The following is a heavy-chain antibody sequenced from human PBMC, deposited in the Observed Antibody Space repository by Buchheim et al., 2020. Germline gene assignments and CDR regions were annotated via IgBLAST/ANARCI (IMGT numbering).Heavy chain of an antibody. V-gene: IGHV4-39*01. D-gene: IGHD3-3*01. Sequence: QLQLQESGPGLVKPSETLSLTCTVSGGSISSSSYYWGWIRQPPGKGLEWIGSIYYSGSTYYNPSLKSRVTISVDTSKNQFSLKLSSVTAADTAVYYCARRCFWSGYSSPAYYYGMDVWGQGTT. CDR2: IYYSGST. CDR1: GGSISSSSYY. CDR3: ARRCFWSGYSSPAYYYGMDV. J-gene: IGHJ6*02.